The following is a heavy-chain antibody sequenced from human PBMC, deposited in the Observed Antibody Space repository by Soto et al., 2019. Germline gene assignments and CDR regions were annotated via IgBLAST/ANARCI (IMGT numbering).Heavy chain of an antibody. V-gene: IGHV1-69*01. CDR1: GGTFSSYA. D-gene: IGHD5-18*01. CDR3: AIPEARGYSSKRKQIGTHYYSSGMDV. J-gene: IGHJ6*02. Sequence: QVQLVQSGAEVKKPGSSVKVSCKASGGTFSSYAISWVRQAPGQGLEWMGGIIPIFGTANYAQKFQGRVTISPYESTSTDYMERSSLRSEDTAVYYCAIPEARGYSSKRKQIGTHYYSSGMDVWGQGTTVTVSS. CDR2: IIPIFGTA.